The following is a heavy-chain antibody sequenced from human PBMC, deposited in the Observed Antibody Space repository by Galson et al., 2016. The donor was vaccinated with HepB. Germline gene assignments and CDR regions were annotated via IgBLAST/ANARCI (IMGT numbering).Heavy chain of an antibody. D-gene: IGHD1-26*01. CDR3: AKGHSQTYYYYYGMDV. J-gene: IGHJ6*02. V-gene: IGHV3-23*01. CDR2: IRGSGGST. Sequence: SLRLSCAASGFTFSTYGMHWVRQAPGKGLEWVSAIRGSGGSTFYADSVKGRFTISRDNSKNTLCLQMNSLRAEDTAVYFCAKGHSQTYYYYYGMDVWGQGTTVTVSS. CDR1: GFTFSTYG.